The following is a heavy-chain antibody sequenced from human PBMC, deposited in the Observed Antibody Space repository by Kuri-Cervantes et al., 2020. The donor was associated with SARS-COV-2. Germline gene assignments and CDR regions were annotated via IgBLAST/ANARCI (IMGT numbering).Heavy chain of an antibody. D-gene: IGHD3-22*01. J-gene: IGHJ4*02. Sequence: GGSLRLSCAASGFTFSSYWMHWVRQAPGKGLVWVSRINSDGSSTSYADSVKGRFTISRDNAKNTLYLQMNSLRAEDTAVYYCARPYDEGPTTPSGGQGTLVTVSS. CDR3: ARPYDEGPTTPS. CDR2: INSDGSST. V-gene: IGHV3-74*01. CDR1: GFTFSSYW.